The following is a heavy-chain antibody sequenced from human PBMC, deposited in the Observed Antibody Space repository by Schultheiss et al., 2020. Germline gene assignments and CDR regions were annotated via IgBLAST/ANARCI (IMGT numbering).Heavy chain of an antibody. Sequence: SETLSLTCTVSGCSISSGGYYWSWIRQHPGEGLEWIGYIYYSGSTYYNPSLKSRVTISVDTSKNQFSLKLSSVTAADTAVYHCARVNGDYSTHYYYYMDVWGKGTTVTVSS. CDR1: GCSISSGGYY. V-gene: IGHV4-31*03. CDR2: IYYSGST. CDR3: ARVNGDYSTHYYYYMDV. D-gene: IGHD4-11*01. J-gene: IGHJ6*03.